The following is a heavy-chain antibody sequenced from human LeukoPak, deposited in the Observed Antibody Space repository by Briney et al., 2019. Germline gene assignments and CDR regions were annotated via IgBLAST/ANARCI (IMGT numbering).Heavy chain of an antibody. CDR1: GFTFSYYW. J-gene: IGHJ3*02. D-gene: IGHD1-26*01. V-gene: IGHV3-30*02. Sequence: GGSLRLSCAASGFTFSYYWMSWVRQAPGKGLEWVTFIRYDGNNKYFADSVKGRFTISRDNSKNTLYLQMNSLRAEDTAVYYCAKNNLAGATVGAFDIWGQGTMVTVSS. CDR2: IRYDGNNK. CDR3: AKNNLAGATVGAFDI.